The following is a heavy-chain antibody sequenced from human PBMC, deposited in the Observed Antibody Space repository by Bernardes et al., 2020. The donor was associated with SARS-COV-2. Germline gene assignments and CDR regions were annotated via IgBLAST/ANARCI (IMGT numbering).Heavy chain of an antibody. V-gene: IGHV3-23*01. Sequence: GGSLRLSCATSGFNFSISAMTWVRQAPGKGLEWVSVISGSGVTTYYADSVKGRFTISRDNSKSTMYLQMNSLRAEDTAVYYCAKKGDSGYDSLFEHWGQGTLVTVSS. J-gene: IGHJ4*02. CDR1: GFNFSISA. CDR3: AKKGDSGYDSLFEH. D-gene: IGHD5-12*01. CDR2: ISGSGVTT.